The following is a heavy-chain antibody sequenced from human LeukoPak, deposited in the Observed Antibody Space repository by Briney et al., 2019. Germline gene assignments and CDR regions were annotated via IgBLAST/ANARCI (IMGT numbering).Heavy chain of an antibody. J-gene: IGHJ4*02. CDR3: QSRFLEWLLDY. V-gene: IGHV4-39*01. CDR2: IYYGGYT. D-gene: IGHD3-3*01. Sequence: SETLSLTCTVSGGSISSNNYYRGWIRQPPGKGLEWIGSIYYGGYTYYNPSLKSRVTISVDTSKNQFSLKLSSVTAADTAIYYCQSRFLEWLLDYWGQGTLVTVSS. CDR1: GGSISSNNYY.